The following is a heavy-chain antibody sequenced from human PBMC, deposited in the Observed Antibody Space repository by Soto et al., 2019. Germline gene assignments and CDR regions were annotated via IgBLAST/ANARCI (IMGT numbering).Heavy chain of an antibody. CDR1: GFTPTTTP. V-gene: IGHV3-23*05. D-gene: IGHD3-9*01. CDR2: IGGTASRT. CDR3: ATSFRYFDN. Sequence: PGGSLRLSCAGSGFTPTTTPLSWVRQAPGKGLEWVTTIGGTASRTYYLDSVKGRFFISRDNSKNTVTLQMNNLTVDDTAVYFCATSFRYFDNWGQGTRVTVSS. J-gene: IGHJ4*02.